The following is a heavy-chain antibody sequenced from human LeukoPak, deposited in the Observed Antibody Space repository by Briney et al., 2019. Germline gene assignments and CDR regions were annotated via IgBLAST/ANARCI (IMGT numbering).Heavy chain of an antibody. V-gene: IGHV4-59*10. CDR3: ARGRRFGESYYFDY. D-gene: IGHD3-10*01. CDR2: IYTSGST. Sequence: SETLSHSCGVYGGSFSGYYWSWIRQPARKGLEWIGRIYTSGSTNYNPSLKSRVTMSVDTSKNQFSLKLSSVTAADTAVYYCARGRRFGESYYFDYWGQGTLVTISS. J-gene: IGHJ4*02. CDR1: GGSFSGYY.